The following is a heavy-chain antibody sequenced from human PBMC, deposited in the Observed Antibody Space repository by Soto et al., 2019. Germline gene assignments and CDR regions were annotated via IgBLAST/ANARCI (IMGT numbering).Heavy chain of an antibody. D-gene: IGHD6-13*01. CDR1: GFTFSSYA. CDR3: ARRGPGTYFDY. J-gene: IGHJ4*02. V-gene: IGHV3-23*01. CDR2: ISGSGDST. Sequence: EVQLLDSGGGLVQPGGSLSLSCAASGFTFSSYAMNSVRQAPGKGLEWVSVISGSGDSTYYADSVKGRFTISRDNSKNTLYLQMNSLRTEDTAVYYCARRGPGTYFDYWGQGTLVTVSS.